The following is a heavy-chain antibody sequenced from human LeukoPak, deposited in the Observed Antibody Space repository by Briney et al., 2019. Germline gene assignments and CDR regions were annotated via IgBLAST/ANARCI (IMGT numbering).Heavy chain of an antibody. CDR3: ARGRGDCFDY. D-gene: IGHD3-10*01. CDR2: INHSGST. Sequence: SETLSLTCAVYGGSFSGYYWSWIRQPPGKGLEWIGEINHSGSTNYNPSLKSRVTISVDTSKNQFSLKLSSVTAADTAVYYCARGRGDCFDYWGQGTLVTVSS. J-gene: IGHJ4*02. CDR1: GGSFSGYY. V-gene: IGHV4-34*01.